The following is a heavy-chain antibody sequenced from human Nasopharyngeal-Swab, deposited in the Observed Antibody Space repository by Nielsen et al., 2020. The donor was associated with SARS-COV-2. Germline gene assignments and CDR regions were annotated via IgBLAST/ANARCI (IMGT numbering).Heavy chain of an antibody. CDR1: GVSIRSTSYF. V-gene: IGHV4-39*01. CDR2: VFYTGTT. D-gene: IGHD3-22*01. J-gene: IGHJ5*02. Sequence: SETLSLTCTVSGVSIRSTSYFWAWIRQPPGKGLEWIGNVFYTGTTYFNPSLRSRVTMSVDTSKNQFSLNLHSVTAADTAVYYCAPNYYDGSGYYYWFDPWGRGTLVTVSS. CDR3: APNYYDGSGYYYWFDP.